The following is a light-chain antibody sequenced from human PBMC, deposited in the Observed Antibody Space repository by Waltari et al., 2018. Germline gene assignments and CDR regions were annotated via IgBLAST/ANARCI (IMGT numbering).Light chain of an antibody. CDR1: QSISSN. V-gene: IGKV3-15*01. CDR2: ETS. Sequence: EIVMTQSPATLSVSPGERATLSCRASQSISSNLAWYQQKPGQAPRLLFYETSTSATGIPARFSGGGSGTEFTLTISSLQSEDFAVYYCQQYNSWSTFGQGTKVEIK. CDR3: QQYNSWST. J-gene: IGKJ1*01.